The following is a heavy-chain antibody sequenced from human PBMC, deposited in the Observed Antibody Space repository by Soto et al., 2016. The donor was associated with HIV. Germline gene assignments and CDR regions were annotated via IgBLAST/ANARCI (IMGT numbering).Heavy chain of an antibody. Sequence: EVQLLESGGGLVQPGGSLRLSCASSGFTFSTYWMHWVRQAPGKGLVWVSRINNDGSSTTYADSVKGRFTISRDNAKNTLYLQMDSLRAGDTAMYYCARGGTYDILTGYYNVGLDYWGQGTLVTVSS. CDR2: INNDGSST. V-gene: IGHV3-74*02. CDR1: GFTFSTYW. D-gene: IGHD3-9*01. CDR3: ARGGTYDILTGYYNVGLDY. J-gene: IGHJ4*02.